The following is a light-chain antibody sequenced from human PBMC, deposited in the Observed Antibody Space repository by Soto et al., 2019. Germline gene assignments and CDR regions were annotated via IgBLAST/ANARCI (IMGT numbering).Light chain of an antibody. CDR2: AAS. CDR1: QSISSY. J-gene: IGKJ1*01. CDR3: QQSYSTPRT. V-gene: IGKV1-39*01. Sequence: DIQMTQSPSSLSACVGDRVTITCRASQSISSYLNWYQQKPGKAPKLLIYAASSLQSGVPSRFSGSGSGTDFTLTISSLQPEDFATYYCQQSYSTPRTFGQGTKVEIQ.